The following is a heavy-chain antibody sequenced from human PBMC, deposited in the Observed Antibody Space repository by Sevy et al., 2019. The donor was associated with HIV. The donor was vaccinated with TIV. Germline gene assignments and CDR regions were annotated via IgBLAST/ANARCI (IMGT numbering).Heavy chain of an antibody. Sequence: ASLEVSCKASGYTFTSYGISWVRQAPGQGLEWMGWISAYNGNTNYAQKLQGRVTMTTDTSTSTAYMELRSLRSDDTAVYYCARDLLSSGWLTGYYYYYGMDVWGQGTTVTVSS. J-gene: IGHJ6*02. CDR3: ARDLLSSGWLTGYYYYYGMDV. D-gene: IGHD6-19*01. CDR2: ISAYNGNT. V-gene: IGHV1-18*01. CDR1: GYTFTSYG.